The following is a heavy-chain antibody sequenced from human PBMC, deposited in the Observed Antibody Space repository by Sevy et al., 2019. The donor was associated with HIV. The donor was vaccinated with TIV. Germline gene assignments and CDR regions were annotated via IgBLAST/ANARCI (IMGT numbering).Heavy chain of an antibody. V-gene: IGHV3-11*04. CDR1: GFTFSDYY. CDR2: ISGTGSTT. J-gene: IGHJ6*04. CDR3: ATFWGMWSEMDV. Sequence: GGSLRLSCAVSGFTFSDYYMTWIRQAPGKGLEWVSYISGTGSTTYHVDSVEGRFTISRDNAKNSLYLQMNSVRADDTAVYYCATFWGMWSEMDVWSKVTTVTVSS. D-gene: IGHD3-16*01.